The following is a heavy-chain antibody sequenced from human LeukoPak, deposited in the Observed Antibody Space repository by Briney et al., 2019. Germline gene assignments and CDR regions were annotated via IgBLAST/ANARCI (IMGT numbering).Heavy chain of an antibody. D-gene: IGHD4-17*01. Sequence: PGGSLRLSCAASGFTFSSYAMSWVRQAPGKGLEWVSAISGSGGSTYYADSVKGRFTISRDNSKNTLYLQMNSLRAEDTAVYYCAKGDYGDYEGNWFDPWGQGTLVTVSS. CDR1: GFTFSSYA. CDR3: AKGDYGDYEGNWFDP. V-gene: IGHV3-23*01. J-gene: IGHJ5*02. CDR2: ISGSGGST.